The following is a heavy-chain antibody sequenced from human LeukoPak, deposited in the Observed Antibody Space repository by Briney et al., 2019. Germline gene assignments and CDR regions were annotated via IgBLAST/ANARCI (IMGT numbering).Heavy chain of an antibody. CDR1: GFTFSSYA. CDR2: ISGSGGNT. J-gene: IGHJ4*02. V-gene: IGHV3-23*01. Sequence: GGSLRLSCAVSGFTFSSYAMSWVRQAPGKGLEWVSAISGSGGNTYYGDSVKGRFTISRDNSKNTLSLQMNSLRAEDTAIYYCAKGPLVGAKAPFDYWAREPWLPSPQ. D-gene: IGHD1-26*01. CDR3: AKGPLVGAKAPFDY.